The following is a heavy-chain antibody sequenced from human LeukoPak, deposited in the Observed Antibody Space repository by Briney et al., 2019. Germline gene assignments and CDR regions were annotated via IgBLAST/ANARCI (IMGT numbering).Heavy chain of an antibody. Sequence: GGSLRLSCAASGFTFSSYSMNWVRQAPGKGLEWVAFIRYDGSNKYYADSVKGRFTISRDNSKNTLYLQMNSLRDEDTAVYYCAKLADGLDYWGQGTLVTVSS. D-gene: IGHD3-3*02. J-gene: IGHJ4*02. CDR3: AKLADGLDY. V-gene: IGHV3-30*02. CDR1: GFTFSSYS. CDR2: IRYDGSNK.